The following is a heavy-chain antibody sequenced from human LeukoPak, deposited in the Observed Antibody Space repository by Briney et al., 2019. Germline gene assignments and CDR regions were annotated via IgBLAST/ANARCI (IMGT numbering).Heavy chain of an antibody. CDR2: INPKSGDS. D-gene: IGHD2-21*02. Sequence: ASVKVSCKASGYTFIDDYIYWQRQAPGQGPEYMGWINPKSGDSRFVEKFQGGVTLTRDTSIRTTYLELKRLRCDDTAVYYCATDVETGSWGQGTLVTVSS. CDR1: GYTFIDDY. V-gene: IGHV1-2*02. J-gene: IGHJ5*02. CDR3: ATDVETGS.